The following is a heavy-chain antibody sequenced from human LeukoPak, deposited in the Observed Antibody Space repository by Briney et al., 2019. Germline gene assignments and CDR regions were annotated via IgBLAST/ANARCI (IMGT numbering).Heavy chain of an antibody. CDR2: IYYSGST. CDR3: ARSYDFWSGFDY. D-gene: IGHD3-3*01. V-gene: IGHV4-59*08. CDR1: GGSISGYY. Sequence: SETLSLTRTVSGGSISGYYWSWIRQPPGKGLEWIGYIYYSGSTNYNPSLKSRVTISVDTSKNQFSLKLSSVTAADTAVYYCARSYDFWSGFDYWGQGTLVTVSS. J-gene: IGHJ4*02.